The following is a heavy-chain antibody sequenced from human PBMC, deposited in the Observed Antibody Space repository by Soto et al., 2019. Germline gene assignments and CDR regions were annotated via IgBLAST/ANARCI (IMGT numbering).Heavy chain of an antibody. CDR2: ISYDGSNK. Sequence: QVQLVESGGGLVKPGGSLRLSCAASGFTFSSYAMHWVRQAPGKGLEWVAVISYDGSNKYYADSVKGRFTISRDNSKNTLYLQMNSLRAEDTAVYYCARDRRPWYSGSYSFDYWGQGTLVTVSS. V-gene: IGHV3-30-3*01. CDR1: GFTFSSYA. CDR3: ARDRRPWYSGSYSFDY. D-gene: IGHD1-26*01. J-gene: IGHJ4*02.